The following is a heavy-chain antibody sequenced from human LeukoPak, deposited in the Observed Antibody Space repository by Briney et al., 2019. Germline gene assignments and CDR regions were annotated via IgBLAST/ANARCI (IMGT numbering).Heavy chain of an antibody. CDR3: ARAAVADAFDI. Sequence: ASVKVSCKASGYTFTSYGISWVRQAPGQGLEWMGWITDYSGNTNYAQKFQGRVTMTTDTSTSTAYMELRSLRSEDTAVYYCARAAVADAFDIWGQGTMVTVSS. V-gene: IGHV1-18*01. J-gene: IGHJ3*02. CDR1: GYTFTSYG. CDR2: ITDYSGNT. D-gene: IGHD6-19*01.